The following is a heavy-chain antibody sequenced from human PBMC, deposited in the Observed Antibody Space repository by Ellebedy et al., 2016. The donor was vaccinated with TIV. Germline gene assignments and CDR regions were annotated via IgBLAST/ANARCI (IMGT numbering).Heavy chain of an antibody. V-gene: IGHV4-34*01. J-gene: IGHJ6*03. CDR2: INHSGST. CDR3: ARVDGYMDV. D-gene: IGHD5-24*01. CDR1: GGSFSGYY. Sequence: SETLSLXXAVYGGSFSGYYWSWIRQPPGKGLEWIGEINHSGSTNYNPSLKSRVTISVDRSKNQFSLKLSSVTAADTAVYYCARVDGYMDVWGKGTTVTVSS.